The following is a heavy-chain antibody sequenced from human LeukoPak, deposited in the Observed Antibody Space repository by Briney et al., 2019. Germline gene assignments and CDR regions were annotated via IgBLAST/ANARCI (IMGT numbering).Heavy chain of an antibody. V-gene: IGHV3-43*02. D-gene: IGHD6-6*01. CDR1: GFTFDDYA. CDR3: AKGSIDYSSSFAYSDY. J-gene: IGHJ4*02. CDR2: ISGDGGST. Sequence: GGSLRLSCAASGFTFDDYAMHWVRQAPGKGLEWVSLISGDGGSTYYADSVKGRFTISRDNSKNSLYLQMNSLRTEDTALYYCAKGSIDYSSSFAYSDYWGQGTLVTVSS.